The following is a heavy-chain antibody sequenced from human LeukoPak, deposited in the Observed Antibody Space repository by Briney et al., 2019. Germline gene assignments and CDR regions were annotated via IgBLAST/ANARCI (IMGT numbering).Heavy chain of an antibody. CDR3: ARDWVTGTPSVY. V-gene: IGHV1-2*02. CDR1: GFTFTGYY. D-gene: IGHD1-20*01. J-gene: IGHJ4*02. CDR2: INPNSGGT. Sequence: ASVKVSCQASGFTFTGYYIHWVRQAPGQGLEWMGWINPNSGGTNYAQKFQGRVTMTRDTSITIAYMELSRLSSDDTAVYYCARDWVTGTPSVYWGQGTLVTVSS.